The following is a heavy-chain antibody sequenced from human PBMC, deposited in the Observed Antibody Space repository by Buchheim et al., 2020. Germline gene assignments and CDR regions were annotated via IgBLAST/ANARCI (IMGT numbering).Heavy chain of an antibody. CDR1: GFTFSSYG. V-gene: IGHV3-33*01. Sequence: QVQLVESGGGVVQPGRSLRLSCAASGFTFSSYGMHWVRQAPGKGLEWVAVIWYDGSNKYYADSVKGRFTISRGTSKNTVYLQMNSLRAEDTAVYYCARDLYGDYAFDYWGQGTL. D-gene: IGHD4-17*01. CDR3: ARDLYGDYAFDY. J-gene: IGHJ4*02. CDR2: IWYDGSNK.